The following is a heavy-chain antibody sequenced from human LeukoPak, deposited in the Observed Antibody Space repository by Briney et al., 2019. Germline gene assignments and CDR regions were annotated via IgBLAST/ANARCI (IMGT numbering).Heavy chain of an antibody. Sequence: SETLSLTCAVYGGSFSGYYWSWIRQPPGKGLEWIGEINHSGSTNYNPSLKSRVTISVDTSKNQFSLKLSSVTAADTAFFYRPRQQYDILTGTNWFDPWGQGTLVTVSS. CDR2: INHSGST. CDR3: PRQQYDILTGTNWFDP. J-gene: IGHJ5*02. CDR1: GGSFSGYY. D-gene: IGHD3-9*01. V-gene: IGHV4-34*01.